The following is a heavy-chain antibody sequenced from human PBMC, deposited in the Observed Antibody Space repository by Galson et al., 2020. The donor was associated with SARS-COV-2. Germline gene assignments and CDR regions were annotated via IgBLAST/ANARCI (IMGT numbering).Heavy chain of an antibody. J-gene: IGHJ5*02. CDR2: ISSSSSYI. Sequence: GESLKISCAASGFTFSSYSMNWVRQAPGKGLEWVSSISSSSSYIYYADSVKGRFTISRDNAKNSLYLQMNSLRAEDTAVYYCAKYSSSWYGGPGGFDPWGQGTLITVSS. CDR3: AKYSSSWYGGPGGFDP. D-gene: IGHD6-13*01. CDR1: GFTFSSYS. V-gene: IGHV3-21*01.